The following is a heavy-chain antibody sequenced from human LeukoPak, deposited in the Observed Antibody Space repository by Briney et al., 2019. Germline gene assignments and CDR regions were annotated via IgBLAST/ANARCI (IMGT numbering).Heavy chain of an antibody. D-gene: IGHD6-13*01. CDR3: AKDRLAAAGSPDCAFDI. Sequence: GGSLRLSCAASGFTFSSYAMSWVRQAPGKGLQWVSAISALSSSTYYADSVKGRFTISRDNSKNTLYLQMNSLRAEDTAVYYCAKDRLAAAGSPDCAFDIWGQGTMVTVSS. CDR2: ISALSSST. V-gene: IGHV3-23*01. J-gene: IGHJ3*02. CDR1: GFTFSSYA.